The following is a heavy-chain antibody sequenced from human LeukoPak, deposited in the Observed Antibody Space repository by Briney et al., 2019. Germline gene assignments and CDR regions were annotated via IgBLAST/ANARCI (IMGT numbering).Heavy chain of an antibody. J-gene: IGHJ3*02. Sequence: PGGSLRLSCAASVFTFSSYAMSWVRQAPGKGLEWVSAISGSGGSTYYADSVKGRFTISRDNPKNTLYLQMTSLRAEDTAVYYCARQPTYYYDSSGFGAFDIWGQGTMVTVSS. CDR2: ISGSGGST. D-gene: IGHD3-22*01. V-gene: IGHV3-23*01. CDR3: ARQPTYYYDSSGFGAFDI. CDR1: VFTFSSYA.